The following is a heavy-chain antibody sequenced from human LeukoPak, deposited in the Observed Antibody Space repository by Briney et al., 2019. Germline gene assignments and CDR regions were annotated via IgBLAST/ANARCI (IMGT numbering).Heavy chain of an antibody. J-gene: IGHJ4*02. CDR1: GYTLTELS. CDR3: ATDPLSIAVAGTHETSNY. D-gene: IGHD6-19*01. V-gene: IGHV1-24*01. CDR2: FDPEDGET. Sequence: GASVKVSCKVSGYTLTELSMHWVRQAPGKGLEWMGGFDPEDGETIYAQKFQGRVTMTEDTSTDTAYMELSSLRSEDTAVYYCATDPLSIAVAGTHETSNYWGQGTLVTVSS.